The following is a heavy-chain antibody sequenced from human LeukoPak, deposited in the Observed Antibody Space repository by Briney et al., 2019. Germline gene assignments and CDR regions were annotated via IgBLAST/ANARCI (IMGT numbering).Heavy chain of an antibody. CDR2: IIPILGIA. Sequence: ASVKVSCMASGGTFSSYAISWVRQAPGQGLEWMGRIIPILGIANYAQKFQGRVTMTTDTSTSTAYMELRSLRSDDTAVYYCARWGSSNWWEHLGDYWGQGTLVTVSP. CDR1: GGTFSSYA. D-gene: IGHD2-8*02. CDR3: ARWGSSNWWEHLGDY. J-gene: IGHJ4*02. V-gene: IGHV1-69*04.